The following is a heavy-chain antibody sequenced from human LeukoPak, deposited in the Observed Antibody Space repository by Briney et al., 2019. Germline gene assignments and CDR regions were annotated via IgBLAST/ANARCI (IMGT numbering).Heavy chain of an antibody. Sequence: GGSLRLSCVASGFPFSSYWMTWVRQAPGKGLEWVANIKQDGSKKSYVDSVKGRFTISRDNAKNSLYLQMNSLRAEDTAIYYCTRVGYIDEGIDYWGQGTLVTVS. D-gene: IGHD5-24*01. V-gene: IGHV3-7*04. CDR2: IKQDGSKK. CDR1: GFPFSSYW. J-gene: IGHJ4*02. CDR3: TRVGYIDEGIDY.